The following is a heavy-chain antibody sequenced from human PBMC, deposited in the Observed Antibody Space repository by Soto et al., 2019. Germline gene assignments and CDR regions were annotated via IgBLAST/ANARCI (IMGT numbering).Heavy chain of an antibody. CDR2: IYYSGST. V-gene: IGHV4-39*01. CDR1: GGSISSSSYY. J-gene: IGHJ3*02. D-gene: IGHD3-22*01. CDR3: ARLKWTYYYDSSGYLNAFDI. Sequence: PSETLSLTCTVSGGSISSSSYYWGWIRQPPGKGLEWIGSIYYSGSTYYNPSLKSRVTISVDTSKNQFSLKLSSVTAADMAVYYCARLKWTYYYDSSGYLNAFDIWGQGTMVT.